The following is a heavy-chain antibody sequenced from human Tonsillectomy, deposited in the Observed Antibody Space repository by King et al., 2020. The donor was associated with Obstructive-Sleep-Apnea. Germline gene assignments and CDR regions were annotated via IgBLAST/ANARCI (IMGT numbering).Heavy chain of an antibody. Sequence: QLQESGPGLVKPSETLSLTCTVSGYSISSSYYWGWIRQPPGKGLEWIGSIYHSGRTYYNASLKSRVTISVDTSKSQFSLKLSSVTAADTAFYYCARDLYKDCSGGTCYSGYYFDYWGQGTLVTVSS. D-gene: IGHD2-15*01. CDR1: GYSISSSYY. V-gene: IGHV4-38-2*02. CDR2: IYHSGRT. CDR3: ARDLYKDCSGGTCYSGYYFDY. J-gene: IGHJ4*02.